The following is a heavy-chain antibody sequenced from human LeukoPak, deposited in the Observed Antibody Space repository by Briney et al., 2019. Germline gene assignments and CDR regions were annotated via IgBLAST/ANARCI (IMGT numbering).Heavy chain of an antibody. Sequence: GRSLRLSCAASGFTFDDYAMHWVRQAPGKGLKSVSGISWNSGSIGYADSVKGRFTISRDNAKNSLYLQMNSLRAEDTALYYCAKGGVGVYYDSSGSQTFDYWGQGTLVTVSS. D-gene: IGHD3-22*01. CDR2: ISWNSGSI. J-gene: IGHJ4*02. CDR3: AKGGVGVYYDSSGSQTFDY. CDR1: GFTFDDYA. V-gene: IGHV3-9*01.